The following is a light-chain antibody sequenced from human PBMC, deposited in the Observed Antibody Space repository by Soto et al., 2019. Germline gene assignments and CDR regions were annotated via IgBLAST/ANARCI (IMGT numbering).Light chain of an antibody. CDR1: QSVNNNY. V-gene: IGKV3-20*01. Sequence: EIVLTQSPGTLSLSPGERATLSCRASQSVNNNYLAWYQQKPGQAPRLLIYGASSRAIGIPDRFSGSGSGTDFTLTISRLEPEDFAVYYCQQYGSLVTFGGGTKVEIK. J-gene: IGKJ4*01. CDR3: QQYGSLVT. CDR2: GAS.